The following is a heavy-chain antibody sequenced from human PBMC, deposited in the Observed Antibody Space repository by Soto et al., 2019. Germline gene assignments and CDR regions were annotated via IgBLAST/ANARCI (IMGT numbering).Heavy chain of an antibody. Sequence: GGSLRLSCAASGFTVSSNYMSWVRQAPGKGLEWVSVIYSGGSTYYADSVKGRFTISRDNSKNTLYLQMNSLRAEDTAVYYCARGYAYSSGWYPDAFDIWGQGTMVTVSS. CDR1: GFTVSSNY. D-gene: IGHD6-19*01. V-gene: IGHV3-66*01. CDR3: ARGYAYSSGWYPDAFDI. CDR2: IYSGGST. J-gene: IGHJ3*02.